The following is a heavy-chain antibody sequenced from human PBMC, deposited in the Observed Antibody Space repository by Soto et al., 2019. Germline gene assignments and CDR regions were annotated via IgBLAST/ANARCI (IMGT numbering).Heavy chain of an antibody. CDR3: ARDLTGTGAFDI. CDR1: GFTFSSYS. J-gene: IGHJ3*02. CDR2: ISSSSSYI. Sequence: GSLRLSCAASGFTFSSYSMNWVRQAPGKGLEWVSSISSSSSYIYYADSVKGRFTISRDNAKNSLYLQMNSLRAEDTAVYYCARDLTGTGAFDIWGQGTMVTVSS. V-gene: IGHV3-21*01. D-gene: IGHD1-7*01.